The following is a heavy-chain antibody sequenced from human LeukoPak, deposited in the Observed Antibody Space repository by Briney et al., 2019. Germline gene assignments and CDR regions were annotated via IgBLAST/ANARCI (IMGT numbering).Heavy chain of an antibody. CDR3: AKVVTMIVVVSYFDY. Sequence: GGSLRLSCAASGFTFSSYAMSWVRQAPGKGLEWVSAISGSGGNTYYADSVKGRFTISRDNSKNTLYLQMNSLRAEDTAVYYCAKVVTMIVVVSYFDYWGQGTLVTVSS. CDR2: ISGSGGNT. V-gene: IGHV3-23*01. J-gene: IGHJ4*02. CDR1: GFTFSSYA. D-gene: IGHD3-22*01.